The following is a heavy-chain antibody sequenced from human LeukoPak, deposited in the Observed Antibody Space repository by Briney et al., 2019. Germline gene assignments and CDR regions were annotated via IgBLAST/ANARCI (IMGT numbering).Heavy chain of an antibody. CDR3: TRAKYYYDSSGYTTDAFDI. V-gene: IGHV4-39*07. D-gene: IGHD3-22*01. J-gene: IGHJ3*02. CDR2: IYYSGST. Sequence: SETLSLTCTVSGGYISSSSYYWGWIRQPPGKGLEWIGSIYYSGSTYYNPSLKSRVTISVDTSKNQFSLKLSSVTAADTAVYYCTRAKYYYDSSGYTTDAFDIWGQGTMVTVSS. CDR1: GGYISSSSYY.